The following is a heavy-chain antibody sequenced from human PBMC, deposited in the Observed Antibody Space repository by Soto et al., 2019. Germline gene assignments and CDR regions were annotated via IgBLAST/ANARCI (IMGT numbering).Heavy chain of an antibody. D-gene: IGHD5-12*01. CDR1: GFTFSSFG. Sequence: GGSLRLSCAASGFTFSSFGIHWVRQAPGKGLEWVAVMAYDGSNEYYADSVRGRFTISRDNSKSTVYLQMNSLRPEDTAVYYCAKNTVGLSRYYYYGMDVWGQGTKVTV. J-gene: IGHJ6*02. V-gene: IGHV3-30*18. CDR3: AKNTVGLSRYYYYGMDV. CDR2: MAYDGSNE.